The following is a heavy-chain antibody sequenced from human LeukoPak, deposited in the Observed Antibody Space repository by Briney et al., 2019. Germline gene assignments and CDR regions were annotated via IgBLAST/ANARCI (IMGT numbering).Heavy chain of an antibody. Sequence: SETLSLTCTVSGGSISSYYWSWIRQPPGKGQEWIGHIHNSGNTNYNPSLKSRVTLSVDTSKNQFSLKLSSVTAADTAVYYCAREGTTGRNLNWFDSWGQGTLVTVSS. CDR2: IHNSGNT. J-gene: IGHJ5*01. CDR3: AREGTTGRNLNWFDS. D-gene: IGHD1-1*01. V-gene: IGHV4-59*01. CDR1: GGSISSYY.